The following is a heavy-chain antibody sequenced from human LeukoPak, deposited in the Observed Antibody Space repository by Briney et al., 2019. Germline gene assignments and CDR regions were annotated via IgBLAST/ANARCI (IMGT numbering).Heavy chain of an antibody. CDR2: ISYDGSNK. CDR1: RFTFSSYG. J-gene: IGHJ4*02. CDR3: AKDHTTAAFDY. D-gene: IGHD4-11*01. Sequence: GGSLRLSCAASRFTFSSYGMHWVRQAPGKGLEWVAVISYDGSNKYYADSVKGRFTISRDNSKNTLYLQMNSLRAEDTAVYYCAKDHTTAAFDYWGQGTLVTVSS. V-gene: IGHV3-30*18.